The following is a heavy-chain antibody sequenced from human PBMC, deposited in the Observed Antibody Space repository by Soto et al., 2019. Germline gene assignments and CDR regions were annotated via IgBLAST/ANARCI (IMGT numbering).Heavy chain of an antibody. CDR3: AKDLSLGRSTSVASLIDY. J-gene: IGHJ4*02. D-gene: IGHD7-27*01. CDR2: ISGSGRNT. V-gene: IGHV3-23*01. Sequence: GGSLRLSCVASGLTVSGKKYVAWVRQAPGKGPEWVSVISGSGRNTYYADSVKGRFTISRDNSKNTLYLQMNSLRAGDTAVYYCAKDLSLGRSTSVASLIDYWGQGALVTVSS. CDR1: GLTVSGKKY.